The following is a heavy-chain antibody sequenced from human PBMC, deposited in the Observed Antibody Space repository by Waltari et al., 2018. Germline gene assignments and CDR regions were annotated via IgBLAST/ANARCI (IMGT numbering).Heavy chain of an antibody. CDR2: ISYDGSNK. CDR3: AKEVYYGLDV. CDR1: GFPFSSTG. V-gene: IGHV3-30*18. J-gene: IGHJ6*02. Sequence: QAQLVESGGGVVQPGRSLSLSCAASGFPFSSTGLEWVRQAPGKGLEGVAIISYDGSNKYYADSVKGRFTISRDNSKNTLYLEMNSLRAEDTAVYYCAKEVYYGLDVWGRGTTVTVSS.